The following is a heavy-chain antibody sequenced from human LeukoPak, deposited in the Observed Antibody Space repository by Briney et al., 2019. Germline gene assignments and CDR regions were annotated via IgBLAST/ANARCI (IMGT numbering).Heavy chain of an antibody. J-gene: IGHJ4*02. CDR2: ISSSSSNI. V-gene: IGHV3-48*02. Sequence: GGSLRLSCVASGFTFSSYAMYWVRQAPGQGLEWVSYISSSSSNIYYADSVKGRFTISRDNAKNSLYLQMNSLRDEDTAVYYCAPIAAAAFWGQGTLVTVSS. D-gene: IGHD6-13*01. CDR1: GFTFSSYA. CDR3: APIAAAAF.